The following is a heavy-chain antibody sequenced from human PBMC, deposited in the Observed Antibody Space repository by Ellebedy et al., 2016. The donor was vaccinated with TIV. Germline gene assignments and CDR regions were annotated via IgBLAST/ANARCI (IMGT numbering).Heavy chain of an antibody. CDR2: IYYSGST. J-gene: IGHJ4*02. D-gene: IGHD4/OR15-4a*01. Sequence: MPSETLSLTCTVSGGSISSSSYYWGWIRQPPGKGLEWIGCIYYSGSTYYNPSLKSRVTISVDTSKTQFSLKLSSVTAADTAVYYCARGGLWKVDYWGQGTLVTVSS. CDR1: GGSISSSSYY. CDR3: ARGGLWKVDY. V-gene: IGHV4-39*07.